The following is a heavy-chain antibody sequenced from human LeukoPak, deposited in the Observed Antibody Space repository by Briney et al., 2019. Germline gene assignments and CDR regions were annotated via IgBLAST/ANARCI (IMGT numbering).Heavy chain of an antibody. D-gene: IGHD5-12*01. Sequence: PSETLSLTCTVSGGSISSSSYYWGWIRQPPGKGLEWIGSIYYSGSTYYNPSLKSRVTISVDTSKNQFSLKLSSVTAADTAVYYCARDRVDGYNLSYYYYGMDVWGQGTTVTVSS. V-gene: IGHV4-39*07. CDR3: ARDRVDGYNLSYYYYGMDV. J-gene: IGHJ6*02. CDR1: GGSISSSSYY. CDR2: IYYSGST.